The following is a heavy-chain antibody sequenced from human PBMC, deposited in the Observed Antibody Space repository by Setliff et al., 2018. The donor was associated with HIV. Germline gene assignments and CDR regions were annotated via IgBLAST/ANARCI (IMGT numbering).Heavy chain of an antibody. CDR2: FYYSGST. V-gene: IGHV4-39*07. CDR1: GGSISSSNYY. D-gene: IGHD1-26*01. J-gene: IGHJ4*02. Sequence: SETLSLTCAVSGGSISSSNYYWVWIRQPPGKELEWIGSFYYSGSTYYNPSLKSRVIISVDTSKNQFSLKLNSVTAADTAIYYCARAGMGALRSLFDYWGQGTLVTVSS. CDR3: ARAGMGALRSLFDY.